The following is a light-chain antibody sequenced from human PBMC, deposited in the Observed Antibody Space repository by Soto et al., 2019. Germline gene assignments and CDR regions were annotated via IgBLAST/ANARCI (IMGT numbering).Light chain of an antibody. Sequence: NFFTPYPTPLFFSPGEKAPPSPRASQSVSSYLAWFQQKPGQAPRLLIYDASNRAPGIPARFSGSGSGTDFTLTIRSLEPADFAVYYCQQRSNWPITFGQGTRLEIK. CDR2: DAS. CDR3: QQRSNWPIT. J-gene: IGKJ5*01. CDR1: QSVSSY. V-gene: IGKV3-11*01.